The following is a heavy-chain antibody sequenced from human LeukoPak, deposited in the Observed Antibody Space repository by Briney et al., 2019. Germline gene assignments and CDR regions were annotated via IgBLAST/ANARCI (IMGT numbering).Heavy chain of an antibody. CDR3: ARDIMTGYSSN. CDR2: IIPILGIA. J-gene: IGHJ4*02. CDR1: GGTFSSYA. D-gene: IGHD3-9*01. Sequence: VASVKVSCKASGGTFSSYAISWVRQAPGQGPEWMGRIIPILGIANYAQKFQGRVTITADKSTSTAYMELSSLRSEDTAVYYCARDIMTGYSSNWGQGTLVTVSS. V-gene: IGHV1-69*04.